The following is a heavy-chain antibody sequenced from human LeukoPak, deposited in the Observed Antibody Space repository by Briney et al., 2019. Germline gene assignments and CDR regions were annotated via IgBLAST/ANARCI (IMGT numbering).Heavy chain of an antibody. Sequence: PSETLSLTCAVYGGSFSGYYWSWIRQPPGKGLEWIGEINHSGSTNYNPSLKSRVTISVDTSKNQFSLKLSSVTAADTAVYYCARLWDIVVVPAAQGWFDPWGQGTLVTVSS. CDR2: INHSGST. D-gene: IGHD2-2*01. V-gene: IGHV4-34*01. J-gene: IGHJ5*02. CDR1: GGSFSGYY. CDR3: ARLWDIVVVPAAQGWFDP.